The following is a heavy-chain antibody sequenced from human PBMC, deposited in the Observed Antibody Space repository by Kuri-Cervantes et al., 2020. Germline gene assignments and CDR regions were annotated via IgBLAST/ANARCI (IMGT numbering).Heavy chain of an antibody. CDR3: AKDLYRDDFLGVFDY. J-gene: IGHJ4*02. V-gene: IGHV1-69*13. Sequence: SVKVSCKASGDTFSSYAISWVRQAPGQGLEWMGGIIPIFGTANYAQKFQGRVTITADESTSTAYMELSSLRSEDTAVYYCAKDLYRDDFLGVFDYWGQGTLVTVSS. D-gene: IGHD3-3*01. CDR1: GDTFSSYA. CDR2: IIPIFGTA.